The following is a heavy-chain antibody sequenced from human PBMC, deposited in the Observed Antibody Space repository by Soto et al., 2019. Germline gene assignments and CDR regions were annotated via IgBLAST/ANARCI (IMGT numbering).Heavy chain of an antibody. CDR2: INPSGGST. Sequence: ASVKVSCKASGYTFTSYYMHWVRQAPGQGLEWMGIINPSGGSTSYAQKFQGRVTITRGXXXXXVXLXLXXXXAEXTAVYYCARGHAHSNYDKDVWGQGTTDTGSS. V-gene: IGHV1-46*01. CDR3: ARGHAHSNYDKDV. J-gene: IGHJ6*02. D-gene: IGHD4-4*01. CDR1: GYTFTSYY.